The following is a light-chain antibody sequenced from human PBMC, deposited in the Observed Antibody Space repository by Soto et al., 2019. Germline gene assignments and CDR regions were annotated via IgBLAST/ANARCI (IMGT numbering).Light chain of an antibody. J-gene: IGKJ1*01. CDR2: KAS. Sequence: IQMTQSPSTLSASVGDRVTITCRASQSIGGWLAWYQQKPRKAPKLLIYKASSLEIGVPSRFSGGGSGTEFTHTISSLQPDDFATYYCQQYYSYWTFGQGTKVEV. CDR1: QSIGGW. CDR3: QQYYSYWT. V-gene: IGKV1-5*03.